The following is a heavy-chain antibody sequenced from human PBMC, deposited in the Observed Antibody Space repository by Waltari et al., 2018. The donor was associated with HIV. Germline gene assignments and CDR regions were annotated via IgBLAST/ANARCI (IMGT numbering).Heavy chain of an antibody. CDR2: INPSGGST. V-gene: IGHV1-46*03. J-gene: IGHJ4*02. CDR1: GYTFTSYY. Sequence: QVRLVQSGAEVKKPGASVRVSCKASGYTFTSYYMHWVRQAPGQGLEWMGIINPSGGSTTYAQKFQGRVTMTRDTSTSTVYMDLSSLRSEDTAVYYCARTLYDILTGYLICYSPFDYWGQGTLVTVSS. D-gene: IGHD3-9*01. CDR3: ARTLYDILTGYLICYSPFDY.